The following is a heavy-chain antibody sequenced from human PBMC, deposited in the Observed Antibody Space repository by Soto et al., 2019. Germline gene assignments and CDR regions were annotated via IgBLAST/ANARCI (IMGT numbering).Heavy chain of an antibody. J-gene: IGHJ6*02. CDR3: ARMAAPVVVVASHYYGMDV. Sequence: SVKVSCQTSGGTVSSYAIIWVRQAPGQVLEWMGRIIPIFGTANYAQKFQVIVTITADESTSTACMELSSLRSEDTAVYYCARMAAPVVVVASHYYGMDVWGQGTTVTVSS. V-gene: IGHV1-69*13. D-gene: IGHD2-15*01. CDR2: IIPIFGTA. CDR1: GGTVSSYA.